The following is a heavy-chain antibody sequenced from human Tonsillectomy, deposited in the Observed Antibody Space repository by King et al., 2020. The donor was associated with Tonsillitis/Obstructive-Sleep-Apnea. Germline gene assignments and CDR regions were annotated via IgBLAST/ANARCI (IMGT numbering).Heavy chain of an antibody. CDR1: GYSFTSYW. Sequence: VQLVESGAEVKKPGESLKISCKGSGYSFTSYWIGWVRQMPGQGLEWMWIIYPGDSDTRYSPSFHGQVTISADKSFSTAYLQWSSLKASDTAMYYCARRVGYSSSSGPQVYYYMDVWGKGTTVTVSS. V-gene: IGHV5-51*01. CDR3: ARRVGYSSSSGPQVYYYMDV. D-gene: IGHD6-6*01. J-gene: IGHJ6*03. CDR2: IYPGDSDT.